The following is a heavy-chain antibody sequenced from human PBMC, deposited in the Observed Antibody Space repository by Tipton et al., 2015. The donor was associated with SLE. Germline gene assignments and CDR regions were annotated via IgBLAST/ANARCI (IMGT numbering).Heavy chain of an antibody. V-gene: IGHV4-34*01. Sequence: LRLSCAVYGGSFSGYFWSWIRQPPGKGLEWIGGINHSGNTNYNPSLKSRVTISVDTSKNEFSLRLHSVTAANTAVYYCARALSGTQVVGRYWGQGTLVTVSS. D-gene: IGHD1-26*01. CDR1: GGSFSGYF. CDR3: ARALSGTQVVGRY. CDR2: INHSGNT. J-gene: IGHJ4*02.